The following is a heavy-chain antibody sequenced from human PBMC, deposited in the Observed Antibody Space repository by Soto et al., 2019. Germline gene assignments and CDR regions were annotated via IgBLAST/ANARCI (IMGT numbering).Heavy chain of an antibody. CDR1: GGSISSSSYF. CDR3: AGGNYGEPYYYYYYGVDV. J-gene: IGHJ6*02. D-gene: IGHD2-21*01. V-gene: IGHV4-39*01. Sequence: QLQLQESGPGLVKPSETLSLTCTVSGGSISSSSYFWGWIRQPPGTGLEWIGTIYYSGSTYYNPFLQSRVTISVDTSKNQLSLRLTSVTAADTAAYYCAGGNYGEPYYYYYYGVDVWGQGTTVTVSS. CDR2: IYYSGST.